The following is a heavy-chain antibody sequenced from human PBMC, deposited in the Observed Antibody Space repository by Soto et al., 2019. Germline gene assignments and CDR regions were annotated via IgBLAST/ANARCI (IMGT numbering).Heavy chain of an antibody. J-gene: IGHJ4*02. CDR3: TRARDIVVVVAAYFDY. CDR2: IRSKAYGGTT. Sequence: GGSLRLSCTASGFTFGDYAMSWFRQAPGKGLEWVGFIRSKAYGGTTEYAASVKGRFTISRDDSKSIAYLQMNSLKTEDTAVYYCTRARDIVVVVAAYFDYWGQGTLVTVSS. D-gene: IGHD2-15*01. V-gene: IGHV3-49*03. CDR1: GFTFGDYA.